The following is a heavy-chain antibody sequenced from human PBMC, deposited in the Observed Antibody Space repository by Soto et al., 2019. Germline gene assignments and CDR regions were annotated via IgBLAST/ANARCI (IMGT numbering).Heavy chain of an antibody. Sequence: GGSLRLSCAASGFTFSSYAMHWVRQAPGKGLEWVAVISYDGSNKYYADSVKGRFTISRDNSKNTLYLQMNSLRAEDTPVYYCARGRHVTYYYDSSGYYPYYFDYWGQGTLVTVSS. V-gene: IGHV3-30-3*01. D-gene: IGHD3-22*01. CDR2: ISYDGSNK. J-gene: IGHJ4*02. CDR1: GFTFSSYA. CDR3: ARGRHVTYYYDSSGYYPYYFDY.